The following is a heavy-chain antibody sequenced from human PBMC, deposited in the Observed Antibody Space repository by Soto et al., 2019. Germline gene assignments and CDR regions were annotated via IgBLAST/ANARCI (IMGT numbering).Heavy chain of an antibody. J-gene: IGHJ4*02. CDR2: IIPILGIA. V-gene: IGHV1-69*02. D-gene: IGHD1-26*01. CDR1: GGTFSSYT. Sequence: QVQLVQSGAEVKKPGSSVNVSCKASGGTFSSYTISWVRQAPGQGREWMGRIIPILGIAHYAKKFQGRGTINEDNSATTAYMELSSRGSEDTAMYYSLVGAIGKDFDYWGQGTLVTVSS. CDR3: LVGAIGKDFDY.